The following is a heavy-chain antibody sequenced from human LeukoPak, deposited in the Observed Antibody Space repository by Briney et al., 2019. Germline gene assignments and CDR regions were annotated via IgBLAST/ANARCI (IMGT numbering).Heavy chain of an antibody. Sequence: GGSLRLSCAGSGFIFNNYAMHWVRQAPGKGLEWVSGISWNSGSIDYADSVKGRFTISRDNAKNSLYLQMNSLRVEDTAFYYCAKDNRRHYTSGPNPDSLHWGQGALVTVSS. CDR3: AKDNRRHYTSGPNPDSLH. J-gene: IGHJ4*02. CDR1: GFIFNNYA. CDR2: ISWNSGSI. V-gene: IGHV3-9*01. D-gene: IGHD6-19*01.